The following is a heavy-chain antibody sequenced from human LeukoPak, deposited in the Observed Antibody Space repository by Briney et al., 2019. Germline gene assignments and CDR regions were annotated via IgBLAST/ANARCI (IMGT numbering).Heavy chain of an antibody. V-gene: IGHV4-39*01. CDR3: ARHSSSGWYYFDY. D-gene: IGHD6-19*01. CDR1: VGSISSSGCY. J-gene: IGHJ4*02. Sequence: SETLSLTCTVSVGSISSSGCYGGWIRRPPGRGRVWIGSIYYSGSTYYNPFRKGRVTISVNTSKNQFSLKLSSVTAADTAVYYCARHSSSGWYYFDYWGQGTLVTVSS. CDR2: IYYSGST.